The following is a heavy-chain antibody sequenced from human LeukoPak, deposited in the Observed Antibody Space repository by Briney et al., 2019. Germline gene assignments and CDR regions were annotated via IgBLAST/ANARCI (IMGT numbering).Heavy chain of an antibody. CDR2: IYYSGST. V-gene: IGHV4-59*01. J-gene: IGHJ4*02. D-gene: IGHD1-26*01. CDR3: ASTSGSYYDAAFDY. Sequence: SETLSLTCTVSGGSISSYYWSWIRQPPGKGLEWIGYIYYSGSTNYNPSLKSRVTVSVDTSKNQFSLKLSSVTAADTAVYYCASTSGSYYDAAFDYWGQGTLATVSS. CDR1: GGSISSYY.